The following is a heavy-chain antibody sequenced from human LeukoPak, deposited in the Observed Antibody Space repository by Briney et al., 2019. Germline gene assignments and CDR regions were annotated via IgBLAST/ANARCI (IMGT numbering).Heavy chain of an antibody. Sequence: GRSLRLSCAASGFTFSSYSMNWVRQAPGKGLEWVSSISSSSSYIYYADSVKGRFTISRDNAKNSLYLQMNSLRAEDTAVYYCARGTTGTTMDAFDIWGQGTMVTVSS. CDR2: ISSSSSYI. D-gene: IGHD1-1*01. CDR1: GFTFSSYS. V-gene: IGHV3-21*01. J-gene: IGHJ3*02. CDR3: ARGTTGTTMDAFDI.